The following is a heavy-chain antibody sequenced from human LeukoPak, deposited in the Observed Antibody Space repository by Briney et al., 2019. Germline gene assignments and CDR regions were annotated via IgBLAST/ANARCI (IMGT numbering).Heavy chain of an antibody. J-gene: IGHJ4*02. V-gene: IGHV3-30*02. CDR1: GFTFSSYG. Sequence: GGSLRLSCAASGFTFSSYGMHWVRQAPGKGLEWVAVIWYGGSNKYYADSVKGRFTISRDNSKNTLYLQMNSLRAEDTAVYYCAKGPAAGTGYYFDYWGQGTLVTVSS. CDR3: AKGPAAGTGYYFDY. CDR2: IWYGGSNK. D-gene: IGHD6-13*01.